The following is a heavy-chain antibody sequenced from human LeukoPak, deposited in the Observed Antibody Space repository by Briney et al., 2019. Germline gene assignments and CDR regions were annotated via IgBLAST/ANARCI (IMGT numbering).Heavy chain of an antibody. CDR2: IIPIFGTA. V-gene: IGHV1-69*05. J-gene: IGHJ4*02. Sequence: ASVKVSCKASGGTFSSYAISWVRQAPGQGLEWMGGIIPIFGTANYAQKFQGRVTITTDESTSTAYMELSSLRSEDTAVYYCARGIAVAATFDYWGQGTLVTVSS. CDR1: GGTFSSYA. D-gene: IGHD6-19*01. CDR3: ARGIAVAATFDY.